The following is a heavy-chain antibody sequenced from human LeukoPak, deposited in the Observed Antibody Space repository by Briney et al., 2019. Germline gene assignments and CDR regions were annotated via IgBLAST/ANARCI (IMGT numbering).Heavy chain of an antibody. V-gene: IGHV1-2*02. Sequence: ASVKVSCKASGYSFIGYYVRWVRQAPGQGLEWMGWLNPHSGDTKYAQKFQGRVTMTRDTSIGTAYMELSRLRPDDTAMYYCARDGGIVVRPAANWIDPWGQGTLVTVSS. D-gene: IGHD2-2*01. CDR1: GYSFIGYY. CDR2: LNPHSGDT. CDR3: ARDGGIVVRPAANWIDP. J-gene: IGHJ5*02.